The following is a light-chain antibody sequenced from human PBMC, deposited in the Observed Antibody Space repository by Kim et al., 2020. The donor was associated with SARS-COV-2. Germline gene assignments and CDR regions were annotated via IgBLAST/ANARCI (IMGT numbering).Light chain of an antibody. V-gene: IGLV1-47*01. Sequence: VLTSCPGSTSNIDCVFYYLYQPLPGSAPNPHIYTQAHRPSGVPVPFSSSRSGTSASLAITVLRSQDEADSYCASRDYSLKAWVFGGGTQLTVL. CDR3: ASRDYSLKAWV. CDR1: TSNIDCVF. CDR2: TQA. J-gene: IGLJ3*02.